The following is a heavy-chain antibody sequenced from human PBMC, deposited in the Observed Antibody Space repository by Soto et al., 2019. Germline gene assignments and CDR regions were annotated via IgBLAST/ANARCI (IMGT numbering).Heavy chain of an antibody. CDR3: ARSVAVPGAHIDY. V-gene: IGHV4-59*01. Sequence: SETLSLTCSVSGGSISGSYWSWIRQSPGKGLEWLGYVYYTGSTNYSPSLRSRVSISVDTSKNEFSLRLSSVTAADTAVYFCARSVAVPGAHIDYWGQRTQVTVSS. J-gene: IGHJ4*02. CDR2: VYYTGST. CDR1: GGSISGSY. D-gene: IGHD6-19*01.